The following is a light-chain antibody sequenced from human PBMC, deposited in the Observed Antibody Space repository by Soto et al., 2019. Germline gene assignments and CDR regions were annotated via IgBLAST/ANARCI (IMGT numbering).Light chain of an antibody. CDR2: KVS. CDR3: MQGTHWPIT. Sequence: DVVMTQSPLSLPFTLGQPASISCRSNQSLVHSDGIAYFSWFQQRPGRSPRRLIYKVSNRDSGVPASFSGSGSGTDFALKISRVEAEDVGVYYCMQGTHWPITFGQGTRLEIK. V-gene: IGKV2-30*02. J-gene: IGKJ5*01. CDR1: QSLVHSDGIAY.